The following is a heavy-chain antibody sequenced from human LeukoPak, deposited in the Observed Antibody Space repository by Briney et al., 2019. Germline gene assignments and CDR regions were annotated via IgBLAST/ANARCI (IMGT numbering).Heavy chain of an antibody. J-gene: IGHJ3*02. Sequence: ASVKVSCKASGYSFTSHYMHWVRQAPGQGLEWLGLINPSGSSTLYAQKFQGRVTMTRDTSISTAYMELSRLRFDDTAVYYCARVRLYDAFDIWGQGTMVTVSS. CDR1: GYSFTSHY. V-gene: IGHV1-46*01. D-gene: IGHD2-21*01. CDR2: INPSGSST. CDR3: ARVRLYDAFDI.